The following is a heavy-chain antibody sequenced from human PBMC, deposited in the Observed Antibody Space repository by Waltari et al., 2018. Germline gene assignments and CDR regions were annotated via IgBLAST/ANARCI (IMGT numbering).Heavy chain of an antibody. D-gene: IGHD5-12*01. CDR2: IVPMFGTA. Sequence: QVHLAQSGAEVKKPGSSVKVSCKASGDTFSTYGIHWERQGPGHGLEWMGMIVPMFGTANSGQKFQGRMNITADAFTQTAYMDLSSLRSEDTALYYCAIEGLEMAKTSTYPPFDLWGQGTMVTVSS. CDR1: GDTFSTYG. V-gene: IGHV1-69*18. J-gene: IGHJ5*02. CDR3: AIEGLEMAKTSTYPPFDL.